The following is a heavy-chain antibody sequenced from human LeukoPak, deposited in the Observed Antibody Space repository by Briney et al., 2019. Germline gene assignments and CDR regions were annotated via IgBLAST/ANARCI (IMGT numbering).Heavy chain of an antibody. CDR3: ARAISIAARPGNWFDP. D-gene: IGHD6-6*01. Sequence: ASVKVSCKASGYTFTSYGISWVRQAPGQGLEWMGWISAYNGNTNYAQKLQGRVTMTTDTSTSTAYMELRSLRSDDTAVYYCARAISIAARPGNWFDPWGQGTLVTVSS. CDR1: GYTFTSYG. CDR2: ISAYNGNT. J-gene: IGHJ5*02. V-gene: IGHV1-18*01.